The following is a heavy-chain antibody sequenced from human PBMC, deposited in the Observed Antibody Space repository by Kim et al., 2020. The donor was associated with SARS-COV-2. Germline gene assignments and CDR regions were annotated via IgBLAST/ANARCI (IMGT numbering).Heavy chain of an antibody. V-gene: IGHV3-30*04. CDR2: ISYDGSNK. D-gene: IGHD3-22*01. CDR1: GFTFSSYA. J-gene: IGHJ3*02. Sequence: GGSLRLSCAASGFTFSSYAMHWVRQAPGKGLEWVAVISYDGSNKYYADSVKGRFTISRDNSKNTLYLQMNSLRAEDTAVYYCARDYVAYYDSSGYYLSRDAFDIWGQGTMVTVSS. CDR3: ARDYVAYYDSSGYYLSRDAFDI.